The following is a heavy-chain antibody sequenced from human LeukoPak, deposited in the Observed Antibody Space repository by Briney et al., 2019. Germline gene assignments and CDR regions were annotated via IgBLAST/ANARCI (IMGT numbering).Heavy chain of an antibody. CDR2: ISGSGGST. CDR1: GFTFSSYA. Sequence: GGSLRLSCAASGFTFSSYAMSWVRQAPGKGLEWVSAISGSGGSTYYADSVEGRFTISRDNSKNTLYLQMNSLRAEDTAVYYCANSRGHGSGNLWGQGTLVTVSS. J-gene: IGHJ5*02. V-gene: IGHV3-23*01. D-gene: IGHD3-10*01. CDR3: ANSRGHGSGNL.